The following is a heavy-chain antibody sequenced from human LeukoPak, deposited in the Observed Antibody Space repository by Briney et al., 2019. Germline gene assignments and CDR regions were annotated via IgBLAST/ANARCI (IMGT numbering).Heavy chain of an antibody. CDR1: GYTFTSYD. D-gene: IGHD4-17*01. CDR3: ARESFSTVTSATDAFDI. J-gene: IGHJ3*02. V-gene: IGHV1-2*02. CDR2: INPKSVAT. Sequence: ASVKVSCKASGYTFTSYDINWVRQATGQGLEWMGWINPKSVATNNAQKFQGRVTMTRDTSISTAYMELSRLRSDDTAAYYCARESFSTVTSATDAFDIWGHGTMVTVSS.